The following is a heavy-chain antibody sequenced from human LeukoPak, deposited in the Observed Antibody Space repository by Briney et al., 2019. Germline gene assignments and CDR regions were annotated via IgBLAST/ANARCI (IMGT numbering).Heavy chain of an antibody. CDR1: GFTFSGSA. V-gene: IGHV3-73*01. Sequence: PGGSLRLSCAASGFTFSGSAMHWVRQASGKGLEWVGRIRSKANSYATAYAASVKGRFTISRDDSKNTAYLQMNSLKTEDTAVYYCTRDSSSWYVEFDYWGQGTLVTVSS. D-gene: IGHD6-13*01. CDR2: IRSKANSYAT. J-gene: IGHJ4*02. CDR3: TRDSSSWYVEFDY.